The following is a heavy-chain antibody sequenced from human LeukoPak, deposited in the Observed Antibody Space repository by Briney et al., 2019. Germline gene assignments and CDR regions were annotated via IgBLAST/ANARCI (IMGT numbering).Heavy chain of an antibody. V-gene: IGHV1-8*03. D-gene: IGHD5-18*01. CDR3: ARAGGYSYGLDY. CDR2: MNPNSGNT. Sequence: VAPVKVSCKASGYTFTSYDINWVRQATGQGLEWMGWMNPNSGNTGYAQKFQGRVTITRSTSISTAYMELSSLRSEDTAVYYCARAGGYSYGLDYWGQGTLVTVSS. CDR1: GYTFTSYD. J-gene: IGHJ4*02.